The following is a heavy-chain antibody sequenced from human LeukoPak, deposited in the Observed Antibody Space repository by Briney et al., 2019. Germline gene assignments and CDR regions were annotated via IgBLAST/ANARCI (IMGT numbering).Heavy chain of an antibody. D-gene: IGHD4-17*01. Sequence: PSETLSLTCTVSCGSISNYCCNWIWQPPGQGLESIGYIYYSNTNYNPSLKSRVTISVDTSKNQFSLKLSSVRPANTAVYYCARLTYGDYGLCYFDYWGQGTLVTVSS. J-gene: IGHJ4*02. CDR1: CGSISNYC. CDR3: ARLTYGDYGLCYFDY. CDR2: IYYSNT. V-gene: IGHV4-59*08.